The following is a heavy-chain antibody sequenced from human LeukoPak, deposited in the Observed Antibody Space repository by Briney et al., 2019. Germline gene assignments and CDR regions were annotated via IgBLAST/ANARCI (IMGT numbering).Heavy chain of an antibody. CDR3: ARDYYCSGGSCYIRAFDY. V-gene: IGHV3-48*04. Sequence: GGSLRLSCAASGFTFSSYWMSWVRQAPGKGLEWVSYISSSGSTIYYADSVKGRFTIYRDNAKNSLYLQMNSLRAEDTAVYYCARDYYCSGGSCYIRAFDYWGQGTLVTVSS. J-gene: IGHJ4*02. D-gene: IGHD2-15*01. CDR1: GFTFSSYW. CDR2: ISSSGSTI.